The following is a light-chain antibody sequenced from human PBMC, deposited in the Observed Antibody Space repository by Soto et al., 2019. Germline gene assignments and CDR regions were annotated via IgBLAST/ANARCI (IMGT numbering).Light chain of an antibody. CDR3: QQRRNWVS. CDR2: DTS. Sequence: LTQSPAILSLSPGEKATLSCPASQTVDSYMAWYQQRPGQPPRLLIHDTSHRASGVPARFRGSGSGTDFTLTITSLEPEDFAVYFCQQRRNWVSFGPGTRV. J-gene: IGKJ3*01. V-gene: IGKV3-11*01. CDR1: QTVDSY.